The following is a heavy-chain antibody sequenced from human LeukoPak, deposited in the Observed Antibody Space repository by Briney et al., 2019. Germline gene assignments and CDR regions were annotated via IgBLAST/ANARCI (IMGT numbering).Heavy chain of an antibody. Sequence: EASVKVSCKASGGTFSSYAISWVRQAPGQGLEWMGRIIPIFGTANYAQKFQGRVTITTDESTSTAYMELSSLRSEDTAVYYCASGSAQIAVAGTMDYYYYYMDVWGKGTTVTVS. D-gene: IGHD6-19*01. V-gene: IGHV1-69*05. CDR2: IIPIFGTA. CDR3: ASGSAQIAVAGTMDYYYYYMDV. J-gene: IGHJ6*03. CDR1: GGTFSSYA.